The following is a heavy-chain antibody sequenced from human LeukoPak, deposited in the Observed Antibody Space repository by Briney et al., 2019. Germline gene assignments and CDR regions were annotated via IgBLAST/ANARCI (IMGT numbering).Heavy chain of an antibody. V-gene: IGHV4-31*03. J-gene: IGHJ6*02. CDR2: IYYSGST. D-gene: IGHD1-14*01. CDR1: GGSISSGGYY. CDR3: ARKAVTGCYYYGMDV. Sequence: SETLSLTCTVSGGSISSGGYYWSWIRQHPGKGLEWIGYIYYSGSTYYNPSLKSRVTISVDTSKNQFSLKLSSVTAADTAVYYCARKAVTGCYYYGMDVWGQGTTVTVSS.